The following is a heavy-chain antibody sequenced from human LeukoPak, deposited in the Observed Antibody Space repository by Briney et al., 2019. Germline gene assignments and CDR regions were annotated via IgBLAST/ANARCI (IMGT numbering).Heavy chain of an antibody. CDR1: RFTFSNYW. CDR3: ARSNRYGGFVFDS. CDR2: IKQDGSEK. D-gene: IGHD1-26*01. Sequence: GGSLRLSCAASRFTFSNYWMSWVRQAPGKGLEWVANIKQDGSEKYYVDSVKGRFTISRDNSKNRVFLQMNSLRAEDTAVYYCARSNRYGGFVFDSWGQGTLVTVSS. V-gene: IGHV3-7*03. J-gene: IGHJ4*02.